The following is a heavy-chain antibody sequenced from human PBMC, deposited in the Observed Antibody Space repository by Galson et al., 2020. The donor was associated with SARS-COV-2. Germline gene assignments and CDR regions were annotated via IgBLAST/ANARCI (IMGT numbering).Heavy chain of an antibody. CDR2: ISAYNFNT. Sequence: ASVKVSCKTSTYTFSTYTINWVRQAPGQGLEWMGWISAYNFNTYYAQKFQGRVTMTTDTSTYTAYMELRRLTSDDTAVYYCARAMGSNSWNGKWFDTWGQGTLVTVSS. D-gene: IGHD1-1*01. J-gene: IGHJ5*02. CDR1: TYTFSTYT. V-gene: IGHV1-18*04. CDR3: ARAMGSNSWNGKWFDT.